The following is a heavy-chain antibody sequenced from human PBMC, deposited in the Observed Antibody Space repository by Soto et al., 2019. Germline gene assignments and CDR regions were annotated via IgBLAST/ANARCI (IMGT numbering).Heavy chain of an antibody. Sequence: ASVKVSCKASGGTFSSYAISWVRPAPGQGLEWMGGIIPIFGTANYAQKFQGRVTITADESTSTAYMELSSLRSEDTAVYYCARADRYYGSGFAYYGMDVWGQGTTVTVSS. D-gene: IGHD3-10*01. V-gene: IGHV1-69*13. J-gene: IGHJ6*02. CDR3: ARADRYYGSGFAYYGMDV. CDR2: IIPIFGTA. CDR1: GGTFSSYA.